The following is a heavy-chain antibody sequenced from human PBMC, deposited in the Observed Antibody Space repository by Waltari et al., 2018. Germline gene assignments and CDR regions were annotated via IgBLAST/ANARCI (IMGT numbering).Heavy chain of an antibody. Sequence: QLQLQESGPGLVKPSETLSLTCTVSGGSISSSSYYWGWIRQPPGKGLEWIGSIHYSGSTYYNPSLKSRVTISVDTSKNQFSLKLSSVTAADTAVYYCARDAAVAGTSVNWGQGTLVTVSS. V-gene: IGHV4-39*02. D-gene: IGHD6-19*01. J-gene: IGHJ4*02. CDR3: ARDAAVAGTSVN. CDR2: IHYSGST. CDR1: GGSISSSSYY.